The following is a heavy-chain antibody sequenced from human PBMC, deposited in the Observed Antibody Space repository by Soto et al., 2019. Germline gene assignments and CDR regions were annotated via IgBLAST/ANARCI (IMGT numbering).Heavy chain of an antibody. CDR2: ISGSGGST. J-gene: IGHJ6*02. D-gene: IGHD6-13*01. Sequence: GESLKISCAASGFTFSSYAMSWVRQAPGKGLEWVSAISGSGGSTYYADSVKGRFTISRDNSKNTLYLQMNSLRAEDTAVYYCAKGRIAAAGDYYYGMDVWGQGTTVTVSS. V-gene: IGHV3-23*01. CDR1: GFTFSSYA. CDR3: AKGRIAAAGDYYYGMDV.